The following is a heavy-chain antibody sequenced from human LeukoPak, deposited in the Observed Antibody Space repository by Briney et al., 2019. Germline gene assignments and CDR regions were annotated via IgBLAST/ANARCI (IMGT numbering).Heavy chain of an antibody. D-gene: IGHD3-9*01. CDR2: IIPIFGTA. CDR1: GGTFSSYA. J-gene: IGHJ4*02. V-gene: IGHV1-69*13. Sequence: ASVKVSCKASGGTFSSYAISWVRQAPGQGLEWMGGIIPIFGTANYAQKFQGRVTITADESTSTAYMELSSLRSEDTAVYYCASRTYYDISTGYYDDYWGQGTLVTVSS. CDR3: ASRTYYDISTGYYDDY.